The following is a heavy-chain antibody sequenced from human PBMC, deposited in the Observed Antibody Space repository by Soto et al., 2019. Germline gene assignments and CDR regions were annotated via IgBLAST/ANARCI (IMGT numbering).Heavy chain of an antibody. CDR1: GFTFSSYA. CDR3: ARDSTGGGDSPGGMDV. J-gene: IGHJ6*02. Sequence: GGSLRLSCAASGFTFSSYAMHWVRQAPGKGLEWVAVISYDGSNKYYADSVKGRFTISRDNSKNTLYLQMNSLRAEDTAVYYCARDSTGGGDSPGGMDVWGQGTTVTVSS. V-gene: IGHV3-30-3*01. CDR2: ISYDGSNK. D-gene: IGHD2-21*02.